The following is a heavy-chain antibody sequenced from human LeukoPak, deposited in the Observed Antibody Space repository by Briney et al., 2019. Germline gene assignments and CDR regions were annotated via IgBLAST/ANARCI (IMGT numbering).Heavy chain of an antibody. Sequence: SVKVSCKASGGTFSSYAISWVRQAPGQGLEWMGGIIPIFGTANYAQKFQGRVTITTDESTSTAYMELSSLRSEDTAVYYCARTYYYDSSGYYFDYWGQGTLVTVSS. CDR1: GGTFSSYA. D-gene: IGHD3-22*01. CDR3: ARTYYYDSSGYYFDY. CDR2: IIPIFGTA. J-gene: IGHJ4*02. V-gene: IGHV1-69*05.